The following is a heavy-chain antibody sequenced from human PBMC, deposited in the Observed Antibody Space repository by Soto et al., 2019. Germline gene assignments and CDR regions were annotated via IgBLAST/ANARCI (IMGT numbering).Heavy chain of an antibody. CDR3: ARAGGSGRSYWSFEP. CDR2: ISTTGSTI. CDR1: GFTFSDYY. Sequence: QVQLVESGGGLVKPGGSLRLSCAASGFTFSDYYMSWIRQAPGKGLEWVAYISTTGSTIYYPDSVKGRLTISRDNAKKSLQLHMNSLGAEDTPVYYCARAGGSGRSYWSFEPWGRGTLVTGSS. V-gene: IGHV3-11*01. J-gene: IGHJ2*01. D-gene: IGHD3-10*01.